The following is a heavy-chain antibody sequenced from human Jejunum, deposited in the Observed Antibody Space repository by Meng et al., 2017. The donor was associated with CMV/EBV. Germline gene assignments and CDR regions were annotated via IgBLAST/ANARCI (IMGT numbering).Heavy chain of an antibody. V-gene: IGHV3-43D*03. CDR2: ISWDGGST. CDR1: GFTFDDYA. D-gene: IGHD6-6*01. J-gene: IGHJ4*02. CDR3: AKDVYSTSSPALDY. Sequence: SGFTFDDYAMHLVRQVPGKGLEWVSLISWDGGSTYYADSVKGRFTISRDNSKNSLYLQMNGLRAEDTALYYCAKDVYSTSSPALDYWGQGTLVTVSS.